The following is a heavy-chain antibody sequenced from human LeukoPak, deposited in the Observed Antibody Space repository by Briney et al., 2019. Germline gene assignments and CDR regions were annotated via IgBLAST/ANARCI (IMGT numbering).Heavy chain of an antibody. D-gene: IGHD2-2*01. CDR3: ARVECSSTICRFDY. CDR2: IYHSGST. V-gene: IGHV4-30-2*01. J-gene: IGHJ4*02. Sequence: SQTLSLTCTVSGGSISSGGYYWSWIRQPPGKGLEWIGYIYHSGSTYYNPSLKSRVTISVDRSKNQFSLKLSSVTAADTAVYYCARVECSSTICRFDYWGQGTLVTVSS. CDR1: GGSISSGGYY.